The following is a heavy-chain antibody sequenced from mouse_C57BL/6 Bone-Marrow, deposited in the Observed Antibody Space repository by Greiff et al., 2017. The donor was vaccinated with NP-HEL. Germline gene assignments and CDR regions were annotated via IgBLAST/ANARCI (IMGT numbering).Heavy chain of an antibody. D-gene: IGHD2-4*01. CDR3: TTVYYDYDYARDY. CDR1: GFNIKDDY. CDR2: IDPENGDT. Sequence: VQLQQSGAELVRPGASVKLSCTASGFNIKDDYMHWVKQRPEQGLEWIGWIDPENGDTEYASKFQGKATITADTSSNTAYLQLSSLTSEDTAVYYCTTVYYDYDYARDYWGQGTSVTVSS. V-gene: IGHV14-4*01. J-gene: IGHJ4*01.